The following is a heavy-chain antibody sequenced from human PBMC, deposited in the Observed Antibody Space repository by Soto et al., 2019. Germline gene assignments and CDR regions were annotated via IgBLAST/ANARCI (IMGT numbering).Heavy chain of an antibody. CDR1: GGSFSSADSY. V-gene: IGHV4-30-4*01. CDR2: IFYTGST. D-gene: IGHD6-13*01. CDR3: ARAAGGAAFDI. J-gene: IGHJ3*02. Sequence: ELQESGPGLVQPSQSLSLTCTVSGGSFSSADSYWSWIRQPPGKGLEWIGYIFYTGSTFYNPSLTSRLTISIDTSKSQFSLKLSSVTVADTAVYYCARAAGGAAFDIWGQGTMVTVSS.